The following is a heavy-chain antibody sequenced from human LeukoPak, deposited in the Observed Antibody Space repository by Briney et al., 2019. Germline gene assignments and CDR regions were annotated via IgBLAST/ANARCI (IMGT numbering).Heavy chain of an antibody. J-gene: IGHJ4*02. CDR1: GYTFTSYG. Sequence: EASVEVSCKASGYTFTSYGISWVRQAPGQGLEWMGWISAYNGNTNYAQKLQGRVTMTTDTSTSTAYMELRSLRPDDTAVYYCARGRGSSWYPLFDYWGQGTLVTVSS. V-gene: IGHV1-18*01. CDR2: ISAYNGNT. CDR3: ARGRGSSWYPLFDY. D-gene: IGHD6-13*01.